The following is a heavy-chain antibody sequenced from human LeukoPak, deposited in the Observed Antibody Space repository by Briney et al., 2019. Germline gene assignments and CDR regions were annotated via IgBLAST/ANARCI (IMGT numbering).Heavy chain of an antibody. CDR2: ISFDGSNK. CDR3: ARDPVYSTVSSQMGWFDP. CDR1: GFTLSSNG. Sequence: GSLRLSCAASGFTLSSNGIHWVRQAPGKGLEWVAVISFDGSNKQYADSVKGRFTISRDNSNNTLSLQMNSLRAEDTALYFCARDPVYSTVSSQMGWFDPWGQGTLVTVSS. V-gene: IGHV3-30*03. D-gene: IGHD6-13*01. J-gene: IGHJ5*02.